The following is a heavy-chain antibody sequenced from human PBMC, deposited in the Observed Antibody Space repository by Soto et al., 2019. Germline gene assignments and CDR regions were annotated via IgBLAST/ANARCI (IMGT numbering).Heavy chain of an antibody. Sequence: PGESLKISCAASGFTFSSYSMNWVRQAPGKGLEWVSSISSSSSCIYYADSVKGRFTISRDNAKNSLYLQMNSLRAEDTAVYYCARDLAALELPEPYYFDYWGQGTLVTVSS. CDR3: ARDLAALELPEPYYFDY. J-gene: IGHJ4*02. D-gene: IGHD1-7*01. CDR2: ISSSSSCI. V-gene: IGHV3-21*01. CDR1: GFTFSSYS.